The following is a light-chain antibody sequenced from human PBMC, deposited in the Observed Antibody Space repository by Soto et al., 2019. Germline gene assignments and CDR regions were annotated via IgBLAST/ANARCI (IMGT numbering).Light chain of an antibody. Sequence: AIQMTQSPSSLSASVGDRVTITCRAGQGIRNDLGWYQQKPGKAPNLLIYAASTLHNGVPSRFRGSGSGTNFTLTISSLQPEDFATYYCLQDYDYQWTFYQGTKVHIK. V-gene: IGKV1-6*01. CDR1: QGIRND. J-gene: IGKJ1*01. CDR2: AAS. CDR3: LQDYDYQWT.